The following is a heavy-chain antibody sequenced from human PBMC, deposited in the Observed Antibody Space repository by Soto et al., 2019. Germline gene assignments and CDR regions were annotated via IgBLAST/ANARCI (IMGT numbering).Heavy chain of an antibody. V-gene: IGHV3-21*06. D-gene: IGHD3-10*01. Sequence: VGSLRLSCVVSGFTFSSYSMNWVRQAPGKGLEWVSSISSGSNYTYYADSVKGRFTISRDNAKNSVYLQMNSLRAEDTALYYCARDFKESQYYYYCMDVWGKGTTVTVSS. CDR2: ISSGSNYT. CDR1: GFTFSSYS. CDR3: ARDFKESQYYYYCMDV. J-gene: IGHJ6*03.